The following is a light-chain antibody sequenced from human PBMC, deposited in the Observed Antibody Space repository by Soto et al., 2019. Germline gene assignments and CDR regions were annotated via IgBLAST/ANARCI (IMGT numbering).Light chain of an antibody. J-gene: IGKJ4*01. CDR3: QQYDERPPNRS. CDR1: QSVSTN. V-gene: IGKV3-15*01. Sequence: EIVMTQSPATLSVSPGERATLSCRASQSVSTNLAWYQQKPGQAPRLLLYAASVRATGIPARFSGSGSGTEFTLTISSLQSEDFAVYYCQQYDERPPNRSFGGGTKVEIK. CDR2: AAS.